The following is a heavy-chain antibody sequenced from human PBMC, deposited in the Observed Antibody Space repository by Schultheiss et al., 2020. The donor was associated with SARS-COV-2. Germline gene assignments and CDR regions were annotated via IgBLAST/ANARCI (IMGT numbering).Heavy chain of an antibody. CDR2: INSDGSST. CDR1: GITFSNAW. CDR3: AKPSLEWLSGALAA. D-gene: IGHD3-3*01. Sequence: GGSLRLSCAASGITFSNAWMSWVRQAPGNGMVWVSRINSDGSSTSYADSVKGRFTISRDNAKNSLYLQMNSLRAEDTAVYFCAKPSLEWLSGALAAWGQGTMVTVS. V-gene: IGHV3-74*01. J-gene: IGHJ3*01.